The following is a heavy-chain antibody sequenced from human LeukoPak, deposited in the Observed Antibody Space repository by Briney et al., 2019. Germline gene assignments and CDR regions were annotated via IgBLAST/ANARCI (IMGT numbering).Heavy chain of an antibody. J-gene: IGHJ4*02. CDR3: AGWDGGGKYDYVGGPFDY. CDR1: GGTFSSYA. Sequence: SVKVSCKASGGTFSSYAISWVRQAPGQGLEWMGGTIPIFGTANYAQTFQGRVPITADESTTTPSMELRSQRSEYTDVYYCAGWDGGGKYDYVGGPFDYWGQGTLVTVSS. CDR2: TIPIFGTA. V-gene: IGHV1-69*01. D-gene: IGHD3-16*01.